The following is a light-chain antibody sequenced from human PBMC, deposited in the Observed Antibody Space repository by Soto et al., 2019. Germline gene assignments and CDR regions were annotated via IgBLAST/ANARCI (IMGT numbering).Light chain of an antibody. CDR1: QSVSSSN. J-gene: IGKJ2*01. CDR2: GAS. V-gene: IGKV3-20*01. CDR3: QQYGNSPYT. Sequence: EIVLTQSPGTLSLSPGEGATLSCRASQSVSSSNLAWYQQKAGQAPRVLIYGASNRASGVPERFSGSGSGTDFTLTVSRLEPEDFAVYYCQQYGNSPYTFGQGTKLEIK.